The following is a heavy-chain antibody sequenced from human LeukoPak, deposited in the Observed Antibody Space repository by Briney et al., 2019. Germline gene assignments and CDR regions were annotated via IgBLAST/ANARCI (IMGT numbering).Heavy chain of an antibody. J-gene: IGHJ4*02. CDR2: IWSDGSNP. CDR1: GFTFSSYG. V-gene: IGHV3-33*01. Sequence: GGSLRLSCAASGFTFSSYGMHWVRQAPGKGLEWVAVIWSDGSNPYYADSVKGRFTISRDNSKNTLYLQMNSLRAEDTAVYYCARDPSAGYCTNGVCYTGLFDYWGQGNLVTVSS. D-gene: IGHD2-8*01. CDR3: ARDPSAGYCTNGVCYTGLFDY.